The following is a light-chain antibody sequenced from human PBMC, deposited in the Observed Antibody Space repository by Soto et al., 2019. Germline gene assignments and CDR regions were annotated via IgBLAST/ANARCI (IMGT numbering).Light chain of an antibody. Sequence: QSALTQPASVSWSPGQSITISCTGTSSDVGGYNYVSWYQQHPGKAPKLMIYDVSNRPFGVSNRFSGSKSGNTASLTISGLQAEDEADYYCRSYTSISTQVVGGGTKRTVL. V-gene: IGLV2-14*01. J-gene: IGLJ2*01. CDR2: DVS. CDR1: SSDVGGYNY. CDR3: RSYTSISTQV.